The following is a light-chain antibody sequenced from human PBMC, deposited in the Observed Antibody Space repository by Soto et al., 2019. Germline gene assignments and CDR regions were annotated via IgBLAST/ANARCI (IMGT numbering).Light chain of an antibody. CDR3: LRYGDSPPAYT. CDR2: GAS. CDR1: QSVSSRN. V-gene: IGKV3-20*01. J-gene: IGKJ2*01. Sequence: EIVLTQSPGTVSLSPGERATLSCRASQSVSSRNLAWYRQKPGQAPSLLIFGASNRATGIPDRFSGSGSGTDFTLPISRLEPEDCAVYYCLRYGDSPPAYTFGQGTKLEI.